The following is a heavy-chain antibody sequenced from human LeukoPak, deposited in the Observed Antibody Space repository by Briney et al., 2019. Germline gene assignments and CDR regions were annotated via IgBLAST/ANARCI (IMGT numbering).Heavy chain of an antibody. CDR2: ISAYNGNT. D-gene: IGHD4-17*01. CDR1: GYTFTSYG. Sequence: ASVKVSCKASGYTFTSYGISWVRQAPGQGLEWMGWISAYNGNTNYAQKLQGRVTMTTDTSTSTAYMELRSLRSDDTAVYDCARDRSSGGDYAALGYWGQGTLVTVSS. V-gene: IGHV1-18*01. CDR3: ARDRSSGGDYAALGY. J-gene: IGHJ4*02.